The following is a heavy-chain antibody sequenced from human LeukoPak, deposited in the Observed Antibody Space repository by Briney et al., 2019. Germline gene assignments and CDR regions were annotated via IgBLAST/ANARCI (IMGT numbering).Heavy chain of an antibody. D-gene: IGHD4-11*01. V-gene: IGHV4-59*01. Sequence: SETLSLTCTVSGASISKYYWSWIRQTTGKRLEWIAYSSYTGSTALNPSLDSRVTISIDTSKNQLSLKLTSVTAADTAVYYCARVRSMTTVRDSFNIWGQGTPVTVSS. J-gene: IGHJ3*02. CDR2: SSYTGST. CDR3: ARVRSMTTVRDSFNI. CDR1: GASISKYY.